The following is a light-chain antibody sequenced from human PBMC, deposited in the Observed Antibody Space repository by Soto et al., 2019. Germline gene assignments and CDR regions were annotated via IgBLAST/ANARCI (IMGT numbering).Light chain of an antibody. J-gene: IGLJ2*01. Sequence: QSALTQPASVSGSPGQSITISCTGTSSDVGAYNYVSWYQQHPGKAPKLMIYDVINRPSGVSNRFSGSKSGNTASLTISGLQAEDEADYYCCSYTSSSTVVFGGGTKLTVL. V-gene: IGLV2-14*01. CDR1: SSDVGAYNY. CDR3: CSYTSSSTVV. CDR2: DVI.